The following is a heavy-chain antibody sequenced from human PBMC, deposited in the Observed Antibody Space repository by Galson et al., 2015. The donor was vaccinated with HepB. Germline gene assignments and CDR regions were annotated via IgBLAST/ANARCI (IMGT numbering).Heavy chain of an antibody. V-gene: IGHV1-18*04. CDR2: LSAYNGNT. Sequence: SVKVSCKASGYTFTSYGISWVRQAPGQGLEWMGWLSAYNGNTNYAQKLQGRVTMTTDTSTSTAYMELRSLRSDDTAVYYCARGNSLIMFGGVIVIFDYWGQGTLVTVSS. D-gene: IGHD3-16*02. J-gene: IGHJ4*02. CDR1: GYTFTSYG. CDR3: ARGNSLIMFGGVIVIFDY.